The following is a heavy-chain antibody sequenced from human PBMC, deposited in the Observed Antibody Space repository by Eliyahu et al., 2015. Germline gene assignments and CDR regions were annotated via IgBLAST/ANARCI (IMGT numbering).Heavy chain of an antibody. CDR2: IDSGDRT. Sequence: EVQLVETGGGLIQSGGSVXLSCAASGFIFSXNSMXWVRQAPGKGLEWVSDIDSGDRTYYADSVKGRFTISRDKSKKTLYLQMNSLRAEDTAVYYCARDAATTYSYWGQGTLVTVSS. V-gene: IGHV3-53*02. CDR3: ARDAATTYSY. CDR1: GFIFSXNS. J-gene: IGHJ4*02. D-gene: IGHD5-12*01.